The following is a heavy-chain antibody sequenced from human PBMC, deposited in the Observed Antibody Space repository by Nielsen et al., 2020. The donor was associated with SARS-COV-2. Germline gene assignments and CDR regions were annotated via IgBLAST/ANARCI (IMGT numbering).Heavy chain of an antibody. CDR1: GFTFDDYA. D-gene: IGHD3-10*01. J-gene: IGHJ6*02. V-gene: IGHV3-9*01. CDR3: AKVMGYYGSGSSPPYYYYYYGMDV. CDR2: ISWNSGSI. Sequence: SLKISCAASGFTFDDYAMHWVRQAPGKGLEWVSGISWNSGSIGYADSVKGRFTISRDNAKNSLYLQMNSLRAEDTAVYYCAKVMGYYGSGSSPPYYYYYYGMDVWGQGTTVTVSS.